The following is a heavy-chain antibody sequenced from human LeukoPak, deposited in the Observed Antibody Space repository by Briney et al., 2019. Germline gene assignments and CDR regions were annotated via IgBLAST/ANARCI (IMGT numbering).Heavy chain of an antibody. CDR1: GFTFSHTW. V-gene: IGHV3-15*01. CDR3: ATTDYDDYIPDS. CDR2: IQSKTDGGAT. Sequence: GGSLRLSCAASGFTFSHTWMTWVRQAPGKGLEWVGQIQSKTDGGATDYAAPVKGRLTISRDDSKSTLYLQMNSLKTDDTAVYFCATTDYDDYIPDSWGQGTLVTVSS. J-gene: IGHJ4*02. D-gene: IGHD4-17*01.